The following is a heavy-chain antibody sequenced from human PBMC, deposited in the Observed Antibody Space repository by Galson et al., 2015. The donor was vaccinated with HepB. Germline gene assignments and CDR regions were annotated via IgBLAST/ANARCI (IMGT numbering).Heavy chain of an antibody. CDR3: ARDLSYGGDAFDI. Sequence: SLRLSCAASGFTFSSYAMSWVRQAPGKGLEWVAVIWYDGSNKYYADSVKGRFTISRDNSKNTLYLQMNSLRAEDMAVYYCARDLSYGGDAFDIWGQGTMVTVSS. CDR2: IWYDGSNK. V-gene: IGHV3-33*08. J-gene: IGHJ3*02. CDR1: GFTFSSYA. D-gene: IGHD4-23*01.